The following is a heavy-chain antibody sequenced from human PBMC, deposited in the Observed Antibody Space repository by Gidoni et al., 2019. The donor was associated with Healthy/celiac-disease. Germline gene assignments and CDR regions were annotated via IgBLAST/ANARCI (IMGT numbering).Heavy chain of an antibody. V-gene: IGHV3-23*01. CDR3: AKDPCVQQLVHCYYYYGMDV. D-gene: IGHD6-13*01. Sequence: EVQLLESGGGLVQPGGSLRLSCAASGFTFSSYAMSWVRQAPGKGLEWVSAISGSGGSTYYADSVKGRFTISRDNSKNTLYLQMNSLRAEDTAVYYCAKDPCVQQLVHCYYYYGMDVWGQGTTVTVSS. CDR2: ISGSGGST. J-gene: IGHJ6*02. CDR1: GFTFSSYA.